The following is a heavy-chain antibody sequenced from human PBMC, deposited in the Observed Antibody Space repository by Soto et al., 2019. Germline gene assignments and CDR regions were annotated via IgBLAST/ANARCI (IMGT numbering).Heavy chain of an antibody. J-gene: IGHJ6*02. CDR1: GGTFSSYG. D-gene: IGHD5-12*01. CDR2: IIPILGIA. Sequence: ASVKVSCKASGGTFSSYGISWVRQAPGQGLEWMGRIIPILGIANYAQKFQGRVTITADKSTSTAYMELSSLRSEDTAVYYCARYSGYVYGMDVWGQGTTVTVSS. V-gene: IGHV1-69*04. CDR3: ARYSGYVYGMDV.